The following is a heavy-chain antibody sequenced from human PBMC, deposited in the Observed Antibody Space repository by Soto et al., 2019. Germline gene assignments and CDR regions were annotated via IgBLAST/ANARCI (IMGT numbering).Heavy chain of an antibody. CDR3: ARLQGTDYIWGSYSPIDY. CDR1: GFTFRGYT. CDR2: ISTNSYYI. Sequence: EVQLVESGGGLVEPGGSLRLSCVVSGFTFRGYTMNWVRQAPGRGLEWVASISTNSYYISYADSLNGRFTISRDNSRNSVYMQINSLRPEDTAVYYCARLQGTDYIWGSYSPIDYWGQGTLVTVSS. D-gene: IGHD3-16*01. V-gene: IGHV3-21*01. J-gene: IGHJ4*02.